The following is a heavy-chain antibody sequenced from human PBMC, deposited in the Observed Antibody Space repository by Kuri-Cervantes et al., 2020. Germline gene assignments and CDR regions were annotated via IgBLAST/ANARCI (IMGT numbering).Heavy chain of an antibody. J-gene: IGHJ6*02. D-gene: IGHD2-2*01. Sequence: ASVKVSCKASGYTFTGYYMHWVRQAPGQGLEWMGWINPNSGGTNYAQKFQGRVTMTRDTSISTAYMELSRLRSDDTAVYYCAREGGYCSSTSCYWFLRDYYYGMDVWGQGTTVTVSS. CDR2: INPNSGGT. CDR1: GYTFTGYY. V-gene: IGHV1-2*02. CDR3: AREGGYCSSTSCYWFLRDYYYGMDV.